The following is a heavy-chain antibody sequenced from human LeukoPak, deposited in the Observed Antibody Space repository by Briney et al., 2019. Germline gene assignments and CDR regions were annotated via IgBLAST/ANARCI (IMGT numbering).Heavy chain of an antibody. D-gene: IGHD1-14*01. J-gene: IGHJ4*02. CDR3: AKNRESSVFTFDY. CDR1: GFTFSSYW. CDR2: INGGGGNT. Sequence: GGSLGLSCAASGFTFSSYWMNWVRQAPGKGLEWVSAINGGGGNTYYADSVKGRFTISRDNSKNTLYLQMNSLRAEDTAVYYCAKNRESSVFTFDYWGQGTLVTVSS. V-gene: IGHV3-23*01.